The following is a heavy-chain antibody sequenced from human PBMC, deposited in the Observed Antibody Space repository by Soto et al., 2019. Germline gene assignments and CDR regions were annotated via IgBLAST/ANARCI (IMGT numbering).Heavy chain of an antibody. CDR3: ARHSSSWSYYYYGMDV. D-gene: IGHD6-13*01. Sequence: EVQLVESGGGLVQPGGSLRLSCAASGFTFSSYSMNWVRQAPGKGLEWVSYISSSSSTIYYADSVKGRFTISRDNAKNSLYLQMNSLRAEDTAVYYCARHSSSWSYYYYGMDVWGQGTTVTVSS. V-gene: IGHV3-48*01. J-gene: IGHJ6*02. CDR2: ISSSSSTI. CDR1: GFTFSSYS.